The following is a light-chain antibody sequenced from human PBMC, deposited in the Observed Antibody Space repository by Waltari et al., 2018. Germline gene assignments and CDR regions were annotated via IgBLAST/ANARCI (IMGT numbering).Light chain of an antibody. CDR2: ISSEGSH. J-gene: IGLJ3*02. V-gene: IGLV4-69*01. CDR3: QHWDTGIWV. Sequence: QLVVTQSPSASASLGASVKLTCTLSSGHSSYAIAWHQQQPEKGPRYLMKISSEGSHIKGDGLPDRFSGSSSGAERCLTISSLQSEDEADYYCQHWDTGIWVFGGGTKLTVL. CDR1: SGHSSYA.